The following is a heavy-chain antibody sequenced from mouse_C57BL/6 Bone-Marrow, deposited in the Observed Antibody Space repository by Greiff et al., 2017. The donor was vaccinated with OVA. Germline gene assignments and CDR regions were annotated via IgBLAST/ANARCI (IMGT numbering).Heavy chain of an antibody. CDR1: GFTFSSYA. J-gene: IGHJ2*01. V-gene: IGHV5-9-1*02. CDR2: ISSGGDYI. D-gene: IGHD1-1*01. CDR3: TRTLRPYYFDY. Sequence: EVKLVESGEGLVKPGGSLKLSCAASGFTFSSYAMSWVRQTPEKRLEWVAYISSGGDYIYYADTVKGRFTISRDNARNTLYLQMSSLKSEDTAMYYCTRTLRPYYFDYWGQGTTLTVSS.